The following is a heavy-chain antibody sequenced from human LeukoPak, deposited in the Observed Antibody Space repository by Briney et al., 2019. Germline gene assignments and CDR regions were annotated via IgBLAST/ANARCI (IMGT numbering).Heavy chain of an antibody. CDR1: GGSISSSSYY. D-gene: IGHD6-19*01. CDR2: IFSSGST. J-gene: IGHJ4*02. CDR3: ARESAAVAGRGFDY. Sequence: SETLSLTCTVSGGSISSSSYYWSWIRQPAGKELEWLGRIFSSGSTNYNASLKSRLTMSVDTSKNQFSLRLTSMTAADTAVYYCARESAAVAGRGFDYWGQGTLVTVSS. V-gene: IGHV4-61*02.